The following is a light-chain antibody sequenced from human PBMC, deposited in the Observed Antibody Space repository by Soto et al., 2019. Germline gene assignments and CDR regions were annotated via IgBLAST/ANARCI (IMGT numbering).Light chain of an antibody. CDR1: QSIGTW. CDR3: QQYKSYSL. J-gene: IGKJ2*01. CDR2: DAS. Sequence: DIQMTQSPSTLSASIGDRVTITCRASQSIGTWLAWYQQKPGKAPKLLIYDASTLESGVPSRVSGSGSGTEFILTNSSLQPDDFATYYCQQYKSYSLFGQGTKLEIK. V-gene: IGKV1-5*01.